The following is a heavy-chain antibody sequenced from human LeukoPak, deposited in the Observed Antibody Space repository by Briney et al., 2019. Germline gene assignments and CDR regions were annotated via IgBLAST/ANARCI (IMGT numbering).Heavy chain of an antibody. Sequence: PGGSLRLSCAAYAFTFSSYAMSWVRQAPGKGLEWVSAISGSGGSTYYADSVKGRFTISRDNSKNTLYLQMNSLRAEDTAVYYCAKANDSSGYYYPFDYWGQGTLVTVSS. D-gene: IGHD3-22*01. CDR3: AKANDSSGYYYPFDY. J-gene: IGHJ4*02. CDR1: AFTFSSYA. V-gene: IGHV3-23*01. CDR2: ISGSGGST.